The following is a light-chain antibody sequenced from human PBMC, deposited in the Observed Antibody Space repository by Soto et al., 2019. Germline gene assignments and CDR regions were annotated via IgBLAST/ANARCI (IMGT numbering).Light chain of an antibody. J-gene: IGLJ2*01. V-gene: IGLV4-69*01. Sequence: QPVLTQSPSASASLGASVKLTCTLSSGHSNYAIAWHQQQSEKGPRYLMKLNSDGSHSKGDGIPDRFSGSSSGAERYLTISGLQSEDEADSYCQTWGSGIVVFGGGTKLTVL. CDR2: LNSDGSH. CDR3: QTWGSGIVV. CDR1: SGHSNYA.